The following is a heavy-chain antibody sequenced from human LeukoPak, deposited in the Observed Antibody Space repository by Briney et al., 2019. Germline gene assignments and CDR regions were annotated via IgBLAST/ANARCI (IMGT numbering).Heavy chain of an antibody. D-gene: IGHD6-19*01. V-gene: IGHV1-2*06. Sequence: ASVKVSCKASGYTFTGYYMHWVRQAPGQGLEWMGRINPNSGGTNYAQKFQGRVTMTRDTSISTAYMELSRLRSGDTAVYYCARPEVQWLGQYEYFQHWGQGTLVTVSS. CDR3: ARPEVQWLGQYEYFQH. J-gene: IGHJ1*01. CDR1: GYTFTGYY. CDR2: INPNSGGT.